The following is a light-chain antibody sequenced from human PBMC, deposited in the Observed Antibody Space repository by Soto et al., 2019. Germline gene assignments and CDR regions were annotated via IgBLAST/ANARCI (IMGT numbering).Light chain of an antibody. Sequence: DIQLTQSPSFLSASVGDRVTLSCRASQSVSSNLAWYQQKPGQAPRLLIYDASNRATGIPARFSGSGSGTDFTLTISSLEPEDFAVYYCQQRSNWPPNTFGQGTRLEIK. CDR1: QSVSSN. CDR3: QQRSNWPPNT. CDR2: DAS. J-gene: IGKJ5*01. V-gene: IGKV3-11*01.